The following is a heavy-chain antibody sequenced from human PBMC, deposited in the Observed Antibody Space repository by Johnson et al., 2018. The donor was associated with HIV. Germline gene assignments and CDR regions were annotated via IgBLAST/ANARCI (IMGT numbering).Heavy chain of an antibody. CDR2: ISGSGGRT. CDR3: ARWEVLADAFDV. D-gene: IGHD1-26*01. V-gene: IGHV3-23*04. J-gene: IGHJ3*01. CDR1: GFTFSSYA. Sequence: EVQLVESGGGLVQPGGSLRLSCAASGFTFSSYAMSWVRQAPGKGLEWVSAISGSGGRTYYADSVEGRFAISRDTAENSLDLQMNSLRVEDTAVYYCARWEVLADAFDVWGRGTLVTVSS.